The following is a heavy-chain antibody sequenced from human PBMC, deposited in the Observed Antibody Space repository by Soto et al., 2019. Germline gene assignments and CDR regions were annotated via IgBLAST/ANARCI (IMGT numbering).Heavy chain of an antibody. J-gene: IGHJ4*02. V-gene: IGHV3-23*01. CDR3: AKGELSWVTTLHY. CDR2: ISGSGGST. CDR1: GFTFSSYA. D-gene: IGHD4-17*01. Sequence: EVQLLESGGGLVQPGGSLRLSCAASGFTFSSYAMSWVRQAPGKGLEWVSAISGSGGSTYYADSVKGRFTISRDNSKNTLYLQMNSLRAEDTAVYDCAKGELSWVTTLHYWGQGTLVTVSS.